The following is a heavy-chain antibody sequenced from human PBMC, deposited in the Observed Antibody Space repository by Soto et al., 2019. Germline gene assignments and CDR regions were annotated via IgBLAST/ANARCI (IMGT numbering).Heavy chain of an antibody. CDR1: GFTFSTYS. CDR2: ISSSSYYI. CDR3: ARERGSCTSSSCFGSPDY. J-gene: IGHJ4*02. V-gene: IGHV3-21*01. D-gene: IGHD2-2*01. Sequence: GGSLRLSCAASGFTFSTYSMNWVRQAPGKGLEWVSSISSSSYYIYYADSVKGRSTICRDNAKNSLFLQMNSLRAEDTAVYYCARERGSCTSSSCFGSPDYWGQGTLVTVSS.